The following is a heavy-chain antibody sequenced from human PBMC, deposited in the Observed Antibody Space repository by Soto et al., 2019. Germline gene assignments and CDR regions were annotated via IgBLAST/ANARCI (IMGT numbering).Heavy chain of an antibody. Sequence: SETLSLTCTVSGGSISSSSYYWGWIRQPPGKGLEWIGSIYYSGSTYYNLSLKSRVTISVDTSKNQFSLKLSSVTAADTAVYYCARQKYYYDSSGYPPDGAFDIWGQGTMVTVSS. CDR3: ARQKYYYDSSGYPPDGAFDI. CDR2: IYYSGST. J-gene: IGHJ3*02. D-gene: IGHD3-22*01. V-gene: IGHV4-39*01. CDR1: GGSISSSSYY.